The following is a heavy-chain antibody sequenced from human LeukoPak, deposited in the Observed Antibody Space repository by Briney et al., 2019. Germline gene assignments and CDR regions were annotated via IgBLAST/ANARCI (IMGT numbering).Heavy chain of an antibody. D-gene: IGHD6-19*01. J-gene: IGHJ3*01. CDR3: ASIAVAGTWAFDF. CDR1: GFTFSRYS. CDR2: ISTSSTTI. V-gene: IGHV3-48*01. Sequence: GGSLRLSCAASGFTFSRYSMNWVRQAPGKGLEWVSYISTSSTTIYYADSVKGRFTISRYNAKNSLYLQMNSLRAEDTAVYYCASIAVAGTWAFDFWGQGTMVTVSS.